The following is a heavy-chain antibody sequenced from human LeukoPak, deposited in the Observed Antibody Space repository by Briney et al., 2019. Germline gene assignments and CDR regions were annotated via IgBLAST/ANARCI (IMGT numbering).Heavy chain of an antibody. CDR2: IFSYGEK. J-gene: IGHJ3*02. V-gene: IGHV2-26*01. D-gene: IGHD3-22*01. Sequence: SGPTLVNPTETLTLTCTVSGFSLSNARMGVSWIRKPPGKALEWLAHIFSYGEKSYSTSLKSMLTTSKDTSKSQVVLTMTNMDPVDTATYYCARIGYYDSSGYYWDDAFDIWGQGTMVTVSS. CDR1: GFSLSNARMG. CDR3: ARIGYYDSSGYYWDDAFDI.